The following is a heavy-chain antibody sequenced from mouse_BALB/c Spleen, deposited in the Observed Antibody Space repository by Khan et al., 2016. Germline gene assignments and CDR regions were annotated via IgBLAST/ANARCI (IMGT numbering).Heavy chain of an antibody. V-gene: IGHV14-4*02. D-gene: IGHD2-1*01. Sequence: VQLQQSGAELVRSGASVRLSCTASGFNIKDYYIHWVKQRPEQGLEWIGWIDPENGATEYAPKFQGKATMTADTSSNTAYLQLSSLKSEDTAVYYCNAIYYGNYMYFDYWGQGTTLTVSS. J-gene: IGHJ2*01. CDR3: NAIYYGNYMYFDY. CDR2: IDPENGAT. CDR1: GFNIKDYY.